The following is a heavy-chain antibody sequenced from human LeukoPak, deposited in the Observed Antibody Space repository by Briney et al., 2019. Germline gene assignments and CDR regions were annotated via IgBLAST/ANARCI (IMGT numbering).Heavy chain of an antibody. CDR2: ISSSSSYI. D-gene: IGHD1-26*01. CDR1: GFTFSSYS. Sequence: GGSLRLSCAASGFTFSSYSMNWVRQAPGKGLEWVSSISSSSSYIYYADSVKGRFTISRDNSKNTLYLQMNSLRAEDTAVYYCAKDGHPIVGATGYFDYWGQGTLVTVSS. J-gene: IGHJ4*02. CDR3: AKDGHPIVGATGYFDY. V-gene: IGHV3-21*01.